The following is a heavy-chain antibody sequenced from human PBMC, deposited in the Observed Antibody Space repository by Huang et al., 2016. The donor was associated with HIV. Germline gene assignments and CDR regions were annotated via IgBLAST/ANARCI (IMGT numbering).Heavy chain of an antibody. V-gene: IGHV4-39*01. CDR3: ARRQGSGYYFYFDY. CDR2: IYYSGSP. J-gene: IGHJ4*02. Sequence: QLQLQESGPGLVKPSDTLSLNYTISGGSIKSRNYYWGGVRQAPGKGLEWIGDIYYSGSPYYKPSLRSRVSLSVDTSKNQVTLKVNAVIAADTAVYYCARRQGSGYYFYFDYWGRGIPVTVSA. CDR1: GGSIKSRNYY. D-gene: IGHD3-22*01.